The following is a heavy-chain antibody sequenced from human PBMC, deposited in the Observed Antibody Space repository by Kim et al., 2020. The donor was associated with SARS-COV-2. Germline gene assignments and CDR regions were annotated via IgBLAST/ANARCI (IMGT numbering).Heavy chain of an antibody. V-gene: IGHV4-39*01. Sequence: SETLSLTCAVFGGSISSSDFYWGWIRQPPGKGLEWVGNIDYTGSTYYNPSLKSRVSMSVDTSKNQFSLRLTSLTAADTAVYYCARPHRGRGGGAWFDPWGQGTLVTVAS. CDR3: ARPHRGRGGGAWFDP. CDR2: IDYTGST. D-gene: IGHD3-10*01. CDR1: GGSISSSDFY. J-gene: IGHJ5*02.